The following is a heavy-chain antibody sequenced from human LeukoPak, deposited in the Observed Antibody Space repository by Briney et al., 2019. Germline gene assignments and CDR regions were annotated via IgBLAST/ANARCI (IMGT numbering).Heavy chain of an antibody. V-gene: IGHV1-3*01. CDR2: INAGNGNT. CDR1: GYTFTSYA. Sequence: ASVKVSCKASGYTFTSYAMHWVRQAPGQRLEWMRWINAGNGNTKYSQKFQGRVTITRDTSASTAYMELSSLRSEDTAVYYCARDKVDTAMVTSNYWGQGTLVTVSS. D-gene: IGHD5-18*01. CDR3: ARDKVDTAMVTSNY. J-gene: IGHJ4*02.